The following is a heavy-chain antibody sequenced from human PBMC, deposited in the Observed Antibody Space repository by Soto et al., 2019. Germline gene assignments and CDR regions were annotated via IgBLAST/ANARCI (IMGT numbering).Heavy chain of an antibody. CDR3: AKYLPYYDILTGYYEANYYGMDV. Sequence: GESLKISCAASGFTFSSYGMHWVRQAPGKGLEWVSAISGSGGSTYYADSVKGRFTISRDNSKNTLYLQMNSLRAEDTAVYYCAKYLPYYDILTGYYEANYYGMDVWGQGTTVTVSS. J-gene: IGHJ6*02. CDR2: ISGSGGST. V-gene: IGHV3-23*01. CDR1: GFTFSSYG. D-gene: IGHD3-9*01.